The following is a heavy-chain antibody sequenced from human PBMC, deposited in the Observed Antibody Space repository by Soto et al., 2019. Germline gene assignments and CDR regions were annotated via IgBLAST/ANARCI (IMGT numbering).Heavy chain of an antibody. CDR3: ARHAQWELYYFDY. J-gene: IGHJ4*02. D-gene: IGHD1-26*01. CDR1: GGSISSSSYY. Sequence: SETLSRTCAVSGGSISSSSYYWGWIRQPPGKGLEWIGSIYYSGSTYYNPSLKSRVTISVDTSKNQFSLKLSSVTAADTAVYYRARHAQWELYYFDYWGQGTLVTVSS. CDR2: IYYSGST. V-gene: IGHV4-39*01.